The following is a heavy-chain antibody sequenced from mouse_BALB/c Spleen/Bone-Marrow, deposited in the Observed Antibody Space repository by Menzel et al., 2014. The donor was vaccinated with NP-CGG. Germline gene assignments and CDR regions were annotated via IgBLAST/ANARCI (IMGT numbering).Heavy chain of an antibody. D-gene: IGHD4-1*01. J-gene: IGHJ2*01. Sequence: VQLQQSGAELVRPGTSVKVSCRASGYAFTNYLIEWVKQRPGQGLEWIGVINPGSGGTNYNEKFKGKATLTADKSSSTAYMQLSSLTSDDSAVYFCARRELGEFDYWGQGTTLTVXS. CDR1: GYAFTNYL. CDR3: ARRELGEFDY. CDR2: INPGSGGT. V-gene: IGHV1-54*01.